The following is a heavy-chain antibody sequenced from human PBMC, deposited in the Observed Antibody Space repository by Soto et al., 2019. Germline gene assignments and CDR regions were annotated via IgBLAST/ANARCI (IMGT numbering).Heavy chain of an antibody. V-gene: IGHV4-59*12. D-gene: IGHD3-10*01. Sequence: SETLSLTCTVSGGSISSYYWSWIRQPPGKGLEWIGYIYYSGSTNYNPSLKSRVTISVDTSKNQFSLKLTSVTAADTAMYFCARYYWSLRYFDFWGQGTLVTVSS. J-gene: IGHJ4*02. CDR3: ARYYWSLRYFDF. CDR2: IYYSGST. CDR1: GGSISSYY.